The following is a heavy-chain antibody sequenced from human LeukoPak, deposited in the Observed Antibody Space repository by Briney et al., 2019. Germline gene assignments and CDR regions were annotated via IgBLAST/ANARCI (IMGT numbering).Heavy chain of an antibody. D-gene: IGHD3-10*01. Sequence: GRSLRLSCAASGFTFSSYGMHWVRQAPGKGLEWVAVIWYDGSNKYYADPVKGRFTISRDNSKNTLYLQMNSLRAEDTAVYYCAKSMVRGVRGFDYWGQGTLVTVSS. CDR1: GFTFSSYG. V-gene: IGHV3-33*06. CDR3: AKSMVRGVRGFDY. J-gene: IGHJ4*02. CDR2: IWYDGSNK.